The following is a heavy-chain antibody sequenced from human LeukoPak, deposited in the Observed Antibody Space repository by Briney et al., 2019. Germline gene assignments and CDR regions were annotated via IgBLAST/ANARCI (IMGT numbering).Heavy chain of an antibody. CDR3: AREGDYYDSSGYAPSFDY. CDR1: GFTFSNYW. D-gene: IGHD3-22*01. Sequence: GGSLRLSCAASGFTFSNYWMSWVRQAPGKGLEWVANIKQDGSEKYYVDSVKGRSTISRDNAKNSLYLQMNSLRAEDTAVYYCAREGDYYDSSGYAPSFDYWGQGTLVTVSS. V-gene: IGHV3-7*01. J-gene: IGHJ4*02. CDR2: IKQDGSEK.